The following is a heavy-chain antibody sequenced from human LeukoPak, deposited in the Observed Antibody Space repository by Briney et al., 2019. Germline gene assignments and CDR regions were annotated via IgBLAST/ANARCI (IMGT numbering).Heavy chain of an antibody. J-gene: IGHJ5*02. CDR2: MYSNGDT. D-gene: IGHD6-19*01. Sequence: GGSLRLSCAVSGFTVYNNFMHWVRQVPGKGLQWVSLMYSNGDTRYAGSVKGRFTISRDKSTNTLYLQMNGLRAEDTAFYYCATRSVSAPTWGQGILVTVSS. CDR1: GFTVYNNF. V-gene: IGHV3-53*01. CDR3: ATRSVSAPT.